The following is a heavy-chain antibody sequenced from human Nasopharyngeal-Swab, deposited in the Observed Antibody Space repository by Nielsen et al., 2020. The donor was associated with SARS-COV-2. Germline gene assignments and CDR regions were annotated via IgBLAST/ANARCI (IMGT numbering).Heavy chain of an antibody. J-gene: IGHJ6*03. V-gene: IGHV3-23*01. CDR2: ISVNGAST. D-gene: IGHD3-10*01. CDR3: AKRVAGKYYYMDV. CDR1: GFTFSSYA. Sequence: GESLKISCAASGFTFSSYAMTWVRQAPGKGLEWVSSISVNGASTYYAGSVKGRFTISRDNSRNTLYLQLTSLRAEDTAIYYCAKRVAGKYYYMDVWGKGTTVTVSS.